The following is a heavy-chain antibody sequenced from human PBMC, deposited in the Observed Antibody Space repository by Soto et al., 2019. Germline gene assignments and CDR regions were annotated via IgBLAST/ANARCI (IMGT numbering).Heavy chain of an antibody. D-gene: IGHD3-22*01. V-gene: IGHV1-69*13. J-gene: IGHJ4*02. CDR2: IIPIFGTA. CDR3: AREYYYDSSGYYDY. Sequence: ASVKVSCKASGGTFSSYAISWVRQAPGQGLEWMGGIIPIFGTANYAQKFQGRVTITADESTSTAYMELSSLRSEDTAVYYCAREYYYDSSGYYDYWGQGTLVTVSS. CDR1: GGTFSSYA.